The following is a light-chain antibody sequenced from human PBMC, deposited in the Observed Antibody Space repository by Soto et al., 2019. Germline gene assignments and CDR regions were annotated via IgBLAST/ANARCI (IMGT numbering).Light chain of an antibody. V-gene: IGKV1-5*01. CDR3: QQYNSYSET. CDR2: DAS. Sequence: DIQMTQSPSTLSASVGDRVAITCRASQSIRSWLAWYQQKPGKAPKLLIYDASSLESGVPSRFSGRRSGTEFTLTISSLQPDDFATYYCQQYNSYSETFGQGTKVDIK. J-gene: IGKJ1*01. CDR1: QSIRSW.